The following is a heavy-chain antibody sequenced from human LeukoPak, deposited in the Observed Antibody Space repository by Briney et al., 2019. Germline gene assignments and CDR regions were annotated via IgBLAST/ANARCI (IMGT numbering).Heavy chain of an antibody. J-gene: IGHJ3*02. V-gene: IGHV3-30*18. D-gene: IGHD4-17*01. CDR1: GFTFSSYG. CDR3: AKSYSGYYGDYLREAFDI. Sequence: GGSLRLSCAASGFTFSSYGMHWVRQAPGKGLEWVAVISYDGSNKYYADSVKGRFTISRDNSKNTLNLQMNSLRAEDTAVYYCAKSYSGYYGDYLREAFDIWGQGTMVSVSS. CDR2: ISYDGSNK.